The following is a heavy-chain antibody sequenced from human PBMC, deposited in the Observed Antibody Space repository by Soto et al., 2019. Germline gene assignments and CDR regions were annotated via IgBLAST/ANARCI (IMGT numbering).Heavy chain of an antibody. CDR1: GFTFSSYS. J-gene: IGHJ5*02. V-gene: IGHV3-21*01. D-gene: IGHD3-3*01. CDR3: ASNAIYDFGVVGTNSWFDP. Sequence: GGSLRLSCAASGFTFSSYSMNWVRQAPGKGLEWVSSISSSSSYIYYADSVKGRFTISRDNAKNSLYLQMNSLRAEDTAVYYCASNAIYDFGVVGTNSWFDPWGQGTLVTVSS. CDR2: ISSSSSYI.